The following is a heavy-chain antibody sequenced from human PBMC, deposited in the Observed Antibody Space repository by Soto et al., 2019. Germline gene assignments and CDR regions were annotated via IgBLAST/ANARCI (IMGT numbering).Heavy chain of an antibody. CDR2: IDPSDSYT. CDR1: GYRFISYW. J-gene: IGHJ5*02. CDR3: ARHVNGGSAP. Sequence: EVQLVQSGAEVKKPGESLRISCKGSGYRFISYWINWVRLMPGKGLEWMGRIDPSDSYTDYSPSFQGHVTISADKSISTAYLQWSSLRASDNAMYYCARHVNGGSAPWGQGTLVTVSS. V-gene: IGHV5-10-1*01. D-gene: IGHD2-15*01.